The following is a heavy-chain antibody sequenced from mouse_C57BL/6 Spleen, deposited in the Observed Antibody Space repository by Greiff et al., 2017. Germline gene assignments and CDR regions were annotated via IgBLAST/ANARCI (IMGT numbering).Heavy chain of an antibody. Sequence: VQLQQPGAELVKPGASVKLSCKASGYTFTSYWMHWVKQRPGQGLEWIGMIHPNSGSTNYNEKFKSKATLTVDKSSSTAYMQLSSLTSEDSAVYYCARSGGYDGAWFAYWGQGTLVTVSA. CDR3: ARSGGYDGAWFAY. CDR1: GYTFTSYW. CDR2: IHPNSGST. D-gene: IGHD2-2*01. V-gene: IGHV1-64*01. J-gene: IGHJ3*01.